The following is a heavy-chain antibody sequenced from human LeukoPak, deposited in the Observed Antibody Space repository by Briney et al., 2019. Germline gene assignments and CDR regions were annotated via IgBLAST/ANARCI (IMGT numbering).Heavy chain of an antibody. J-gene: IGHJ4*02. CDR2: ISGSGGST. CDR1: GFTFSSYA. D-gene: IGHD2-15*01. CDR3: AKGEGYCSGGSCYSHGVFDY. Sequence: QPGGSLRLSCAASGFTFSSYAMSWVRQAPGKGLEWVSAISGSGGSTYYAASVKGRFTIYRENSKNTLYLQMNSLRAEDTAVYYCAKGEGYCSGGSCYSHGVFDYWGQGTLVTVSS. V-gene: IGHV3-23*01.